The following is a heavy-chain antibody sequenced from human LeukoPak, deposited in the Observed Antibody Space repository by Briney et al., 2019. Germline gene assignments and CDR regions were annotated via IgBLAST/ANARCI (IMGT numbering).Heavy chain of an antibody. CDR1: GFTFSSYA. Sequence: PGGSLRLSCAASGFTFSSYAMSWVRQAPGKGLEWVSVIYSGGSTYYADSVKGRFTISRDNSKNTLYLQMNSLRAEDTAVYYCARGGDIALDYWGQGTLVTVSS. CDR2: IYSGGST. CDR3: ARGGDIALDY. J-gene: IGHJ4*02. D-gene: IGHD2-15*01. V-gene: IGHV3-66*01.